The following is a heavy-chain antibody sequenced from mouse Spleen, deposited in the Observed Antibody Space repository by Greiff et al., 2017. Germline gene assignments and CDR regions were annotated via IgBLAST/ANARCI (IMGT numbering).Heavy chain of an antibody. CDR3: RTAGSRGFAY. V-gene: IGHV14-4*01. Sequence: EVQLQESGAELVRPGASVKLSCTASGFNIKDDYMHWVKQRPEQGLEWIGWIDPDNGDTDYASKFQGKATITADTSSNTAYLQLSSLTSEDTAVYYCRTAGSRGFAYWGQGTLVTVSA. D-gene: IGHD1-1*01. CDR2: IDPDNGDT. CDR1: GFNIKDDY. J-gene: IGHJ3*01.